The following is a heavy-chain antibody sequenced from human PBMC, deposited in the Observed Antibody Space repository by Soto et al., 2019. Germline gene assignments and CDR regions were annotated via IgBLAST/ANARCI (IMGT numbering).Heavy chain of an antibody. V-gene: IGHV1-2*02. D-gene: IGHD5-12*01. CDR1: GDTVTGYY. Sequence: AAVKVSCKASGDTVTGYYMHWVRQAPGQGHEWMGLINPNSGGTNFAQKFQGRVTVTRDTSISTAYMELSRLRSDDTAVYYCARGMATIASALDIWGQGTMVTVSS. CDR2: INPNSGGT. CDR3: ARGMATIASALDI. J-gene: IGHJ3*02.